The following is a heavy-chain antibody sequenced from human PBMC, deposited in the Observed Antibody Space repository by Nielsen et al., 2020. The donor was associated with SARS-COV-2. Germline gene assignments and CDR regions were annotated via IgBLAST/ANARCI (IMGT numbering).Heavy chain of an antibody. J-gene: IGHJ6*02. CDR1: GFTFSNCE. D-gene: IGHD1-26*01. CDR2: ITGSGST. CDR3: VKWVELDFGYYYYGMDV. Sequence: GGSLRLSCAASGFTFSNCEMNWVRQAPGKGPERVSYITGSGSTYYADSVKGRFTISRDNSRNTLYLQMNSLRVEDTAVYYCVKWVELDFGYYYYGMDVWGQGTTVTVSS. V-gene: IGHV3-23*01.